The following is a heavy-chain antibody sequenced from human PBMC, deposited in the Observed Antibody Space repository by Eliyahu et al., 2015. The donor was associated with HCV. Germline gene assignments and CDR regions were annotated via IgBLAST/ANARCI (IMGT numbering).Heavy chain of an antibody. J-gene: IGHJ4*02. V-gene: IGHV1-69*01. CDR3: AREFREGSYYRYLDY. Sequence: QVQLVQSGDEVKKPGSSVKVSCKASGGTFSXYAXNWVXQXPGXGLXGMGGVIPPFNTAQYSRKFQXGVTFTADESTSTAYMELSSLRSEGTAVYYCAREFREGSYYRYLDYWGQGTLVTVSS. D-gene: IGHD3-10*01. CDR2: VIPPFNTA. CDR1: GGTFSXYA.